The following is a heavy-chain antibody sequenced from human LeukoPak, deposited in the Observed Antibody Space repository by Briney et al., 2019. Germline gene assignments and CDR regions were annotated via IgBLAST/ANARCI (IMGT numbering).Heavy chain of an antibody. Sequence: SQTLSLTCTVSGGSISSGDYYWSWIRQPPGKGLEWIGYIYYSGSTYYNPSLKSRVTISVDTSKIRFSLKLSSVTAADTAVYYCARAIISYGDYVVFDYWGQGTLVTVSS. V-gene: IGHV4-30-4*01. CDR1: GGSISSGDYY. J-gene: IGHJ4*02. CDR3: ARAIISYGDYVVFDY. D-gene: IGHD4-17*01. CDR2: IYYSGST.